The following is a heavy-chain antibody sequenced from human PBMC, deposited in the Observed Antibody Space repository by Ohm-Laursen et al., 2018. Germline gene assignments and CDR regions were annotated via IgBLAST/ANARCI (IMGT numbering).Heavy chain of an antibody. CDR2: INPNSGGT. CDR3: ARVQTLDY. CDR1: GYTFTGYY. V-gene: IGHV1-2*02. Sequence: GSSVKVSCKASGYTFTGYYMHWVRQAPGQGLEWMGIINPNSGGTNYAQNLQGRVTMTRDTSISTAYLELSSLRSDDPAVYYCARVQTLDYWGQGTLVTVSS. J-gene: IGHJ4*02.